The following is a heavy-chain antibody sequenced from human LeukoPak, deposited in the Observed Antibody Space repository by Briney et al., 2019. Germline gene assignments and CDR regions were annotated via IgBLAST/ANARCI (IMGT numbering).Heavy chain of an antibody. J-gene: IGHJ5*02. CDR1: GGSISSSSYY. CDR2: IYYSGST. D-gene: IGHD6-19*01. V-gene: IGHV4-39*07. Sequence: SETLSLTCTVSGGSISSSSYYWGWIRQPPGKGPEWIGSIYYSGSTNYNPSLKSRVTISLDTSKNQFSLKLTSVTAADTAVYYCASVRGYSSGWYASGFDPWGQGTLVPVSS. CDR3: ASVRGYSSGWYASGFDP.